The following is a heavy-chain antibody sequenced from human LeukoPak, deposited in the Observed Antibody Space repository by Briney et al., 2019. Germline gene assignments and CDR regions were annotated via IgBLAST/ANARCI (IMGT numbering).Heavy chain of an antibody. V-gene: IGHV4-38-2*02. CDR2: IYHSGST. D-gene: IGHD3-3*01. CDR3: ARLKRITIFGVVLPSNYYYYMDV. J-gene: IGHJ6*03. Sequence: SETLSLTCTVSGYSISCGYYWGWIRQPPGKGLEWIGRIYHSGSTYYNPSLRSRVTISVDTSKNQFSLNLSSVTAADTAVYYCARLKRITIFGVVLPSNYYYYMDVWGKGTTVTVSS. CDR1: GYSISCGYY.